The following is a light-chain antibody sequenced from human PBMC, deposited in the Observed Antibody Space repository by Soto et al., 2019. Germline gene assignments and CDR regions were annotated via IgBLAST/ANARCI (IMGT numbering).Light chain of an antibody. V-gene: IGLV2-14*01. CDR1: NNDIGAYDY. CDR3: SSYSTTITWV. J-gene: IGLJ3*02. Sequence: QSVLAQPASVSGSPGQSITISCTGSNNDIGAYDYVSWYQQHPLQARKLLIYEVDNRPSGISDRFSGSKSGRTASLTISGLQSEDEGEYFCSSYSTTITWVFGGGTKVTVL. CDR2: EVD.